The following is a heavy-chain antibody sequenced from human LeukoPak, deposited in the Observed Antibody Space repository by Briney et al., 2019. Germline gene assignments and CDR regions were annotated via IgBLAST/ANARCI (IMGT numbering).Heavy chain of an antibody. J-gene: IGHJ4*02. D-gene: IGHD3-16*01. Sequence: ASVKVSCKASGYTFTSYGISWVRQAPGKGLEWMGGFDPEVGETIYAQKFRGRVTMTEDTSPDTAYMELSSLRSEDTAVYYCVKLSEAQLGRRQYYFDYWGQGTLVTVSS. CDR1: GYTFTSYG. CDR2: FDPEVGET. CDR3: VKLSEAQLGRRQYYFDY. V-gene: IGHV1-24*01.